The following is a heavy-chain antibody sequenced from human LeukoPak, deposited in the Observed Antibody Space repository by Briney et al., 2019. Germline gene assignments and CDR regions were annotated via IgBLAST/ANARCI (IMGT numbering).Heavy chain of an antibody. Sequence: GGSLRLSCAASGFTVSSNYMSWVRQAPGKGLEWVSVIYSGGSTYYADSVKGRFTISRDNSKNTLHLQMNSLRAEDTAVYYCAKSYGSSGQSHDYWGQGTLVTVSS. V-gene: IGHV3-53*01. CDR1: GFTVSSNY. CDR2: IYSGGST. D-gene: IGHD3-22*01. J-gene: IGHJ4*02. CDR3: AKSYGSSGQSHDY.